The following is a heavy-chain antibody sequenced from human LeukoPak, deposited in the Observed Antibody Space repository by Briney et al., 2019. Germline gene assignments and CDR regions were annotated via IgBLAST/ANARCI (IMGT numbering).Heavy chain of an antibody. D-gene: IGHD3-10*02. CDR1: GFTFSSYW. CDR2: IKQDGTEK. V-gene: IGHV3-7*04. J-gene: IGHJ4*02. Sequence: GGSLRLSCAASGFTFSSYWMSWARQAPGEGLEWVANIKQDGTEKYYMDSVKGRFSISRDNAKNSLYLQMNGLRAEHTAVYYCARYVRPDYWGQGTLVTVST. CDR3: ARYVRPDY.